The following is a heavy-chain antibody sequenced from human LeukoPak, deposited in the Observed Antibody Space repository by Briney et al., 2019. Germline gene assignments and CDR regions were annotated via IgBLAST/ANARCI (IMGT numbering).Heavy chain of an antibody. J-gene: IGHJ4*02. CDR2: INPNSGGT. CDR1: GYTFTGYY. D-gene: IGHD1-26*01. CDR3: ARVPIVGYYFDY. V-gene: IGHV1-2*02. Sequence: ASVKVSCKASGYTFTGYYMHWVRQAPGQGLEWMGWINPNSGGTNYAQKFQGRVTMTRDTSTSTAYMELSRLRSDDTAVYYCARVPIVGYYFDYWGQGTLVTVSS.